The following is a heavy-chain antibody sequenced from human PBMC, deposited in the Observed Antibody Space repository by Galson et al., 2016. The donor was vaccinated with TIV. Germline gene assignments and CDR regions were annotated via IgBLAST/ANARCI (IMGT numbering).Heavy chain of an antibody. D-gene: IGHD4-17*01. CDR3: AKDTVTEPRFFHH. CDR1: GDSISSYF. J-gene: IGHJ1*01. V-gene: IGHV4-59*01. Sequence: LSLTCTVSGDSISSYFWSWIRQPPGKGLEWIGHIYYTGTTNYNPSLKGRAAMSITTARNQFSLKLSSVTAADTAIYYWAKDTVTEPRFFHHWGQGTPVSVSS. CDR2: IYYTGTT.